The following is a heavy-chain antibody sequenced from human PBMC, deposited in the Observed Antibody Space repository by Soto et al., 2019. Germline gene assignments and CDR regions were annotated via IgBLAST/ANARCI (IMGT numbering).Heavy chain of an antibody. J-gene: IGHJ6*02. CDR3: APTWGSGYYSGVDYYGMDV. CDR2: IYYSGST. V-gene: IGHV4-39*01. Sequence: QLQLQESGPGLVKPSETLSLTCTVSGGSISSSSYYWGWIRQPPGKGLEWIGSIYYSGSTYYNPSLKSRVTISVDTSKNQFSLKLSSVPAADTAVYYCAPTWGSGYYSGVDYYGMDVWGQGTTVTVSS. D-gene: IGHD3-3*01. CDR1: GGSISSSSYY.